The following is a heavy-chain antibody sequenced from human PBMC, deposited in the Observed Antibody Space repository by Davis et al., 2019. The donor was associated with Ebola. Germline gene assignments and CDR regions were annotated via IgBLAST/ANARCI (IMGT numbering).Heavy chain of an antibody. CDR2: INYSGNT. V-gene: IGHV4-39*01. J-gene: IGHJ6*04. Sequence: SETLSLTCSVSGGSITSGSYYWGWTRQPPGKGLEWIGSINYSGNTFYNPSLKSRVTISVDTSKNQFSLRLNTVTAADTAVYYCARHPGMDVWGKGTTVTVSS. CDR3: ARHPGMDV. CDR1: GGSITSGSYY.